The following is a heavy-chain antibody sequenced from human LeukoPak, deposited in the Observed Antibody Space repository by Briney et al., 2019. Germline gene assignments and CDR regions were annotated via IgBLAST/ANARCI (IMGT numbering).Heavy chain of an antibody. Sequence: PGGSLRLSCAASGFTFSSYAMSWVRQAPGKGLEWVSAISGSGGSTYYADSVKGRFTNSRDNSKNTLYLQMNSLRAEDTAVYYCAKCGGWSQYYFDYWGQGTLVTVSS. CDR2: ISGSGGST. D-gene: IGHD6-19*01. J-gene: IGHJ4*02. CDR3: AKCGGWSQYYFDY. CDR1: GFTFSSYA. V-gene: IGHV3-23*01.